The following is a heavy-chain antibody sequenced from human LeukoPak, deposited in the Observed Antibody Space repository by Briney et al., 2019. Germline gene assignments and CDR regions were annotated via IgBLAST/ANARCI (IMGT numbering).Heavy chain of an antibody. CDR3: ARVGVVVPAARAWGAFDI. V-gene: IGHV4-59*01. J-gene: IGHJ3*02. CDR2: IYYSGSS. Sequence: SETLSLTCNVSGGSISGYHWSWIRQPPGKGLEWLGYIYYSGSSNYNPSLKSRVTISADTSKNQFSLRLSSVTAADTAVYYCARVGVVVPAARAWGAFDIWGQGTMVTVSS. CDR1: GGSISGYH. D-gene: IGHD2-2*01.